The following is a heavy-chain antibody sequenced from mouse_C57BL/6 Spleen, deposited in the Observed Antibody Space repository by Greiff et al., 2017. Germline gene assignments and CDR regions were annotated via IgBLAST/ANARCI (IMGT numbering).Heavy chain of an antibody. V-gene: IGHV1-80*01. CDR1: GYAFSSYW. J-gene: IGHJ2*01. CDR3: ARRMVTAYFDY. Sequence: LQESGAELVKPGASVKISCKASGYAFSSYWMNWVKQRPGKGLEWIGQIYPGDGDTNYNGKFKGKATLTADKSSSTAYMQLSSLTSEDSAVYFCARRMVTAYFDYWGQGTTLTVSS. CDR2: IYPGDGDT. D-gene: IGHD2-2*01.